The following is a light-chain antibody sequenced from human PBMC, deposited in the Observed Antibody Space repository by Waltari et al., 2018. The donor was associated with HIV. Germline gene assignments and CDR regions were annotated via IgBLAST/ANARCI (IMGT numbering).Light chain of an antibody. CDR1: ALPTKY. CDR3: YSRDTSGIHFV. V-gene: IGLV3-10*01. Sequence: SYELTQPPSVSVSPVQTARITCSGYALPTKYAYWYQQKSGQAPILVIYDDTKRPSGIPERFSGSTSGTMATLTISGAQVEDEADYYCYSRDTSGIHFVFGTGTKVTVL. CDR2: DDT. J-gene: IGLJ1*01.